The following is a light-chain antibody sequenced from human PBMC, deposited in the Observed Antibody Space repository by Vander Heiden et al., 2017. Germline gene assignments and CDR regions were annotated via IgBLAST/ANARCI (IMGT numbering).Light chain of an antibody. J-gene: IGLJ2*01. CDR1: SNNVGDRG. V-gene: IGLV10-54*04. CDR3: LAWDSSLSARI. Sequence: QAGLTQPPSVSTGLRQTATLTCTGNSNNVGDRGAAWLQQHQGHPPKLLSYRNNNRPSGISERFSASRSGNTASLTISGLQPEDEADYYCLAWDSSLSARIFGGGTKLTVL. CDR2: RNN.